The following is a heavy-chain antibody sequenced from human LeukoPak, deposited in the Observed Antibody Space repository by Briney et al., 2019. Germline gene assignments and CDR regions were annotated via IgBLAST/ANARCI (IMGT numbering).Heavy chain of an antibody. D-gene: IGHD3-10*01. CDR2: IYYSGST. Sequence: PSETLSLTCTVSGGSISSYYWSWIRQPPGKGLEWIGYIYYSGSTNYNPSLKSRVTISVDTSKNQFSLKLSSVTAADTAVYYCARGRRGYYGSGSYYKKEYYYYYMDVWGKGTTVTVSS. J-gene: IGHJ6*03. V-gene: IGHV4-59*12. CDR3: ARGRRGYYGSGSYYKKEYYYYYMDV. CDR1: GGSISSYY.